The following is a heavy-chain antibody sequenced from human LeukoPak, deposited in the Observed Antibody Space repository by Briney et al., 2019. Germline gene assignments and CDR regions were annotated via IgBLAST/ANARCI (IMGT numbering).Heavy chain of an antibody. CDR2: IYPGESDT. J-gene: IGHJ4*02. CDR3: GXXPXSXXXXGDXXPXY. V-gene: IGHV5-51*01. D-gene: IGHD2-21*02. CDR1: SXTXXW. Sequence: SXTXXWIGWVRQMPGKXLEXMGIIYPGESDTRYSPSFQGQVTISADKSISTAYLQWRSMKASESAMYYCGXXPXSXXXXGDXXPXYWGQGXLXTVSS.